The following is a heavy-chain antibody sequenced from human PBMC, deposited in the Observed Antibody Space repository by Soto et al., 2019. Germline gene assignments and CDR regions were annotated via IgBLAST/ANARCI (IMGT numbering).Heavy chain of an antibody. D-gene: IGHD3-10*01. J-gene: IGHJ4*02. CDR1: RGSISRHY. CDR2: VYHSGDI. Sequence: PPERLRVTWTGSRGSISRHYWLWFRQPPGRGLEWIGYVYHSGDIKYNPTLKSRVTLSVDTSKNQFSLKLISVTAADTAVYYCARGIPGTYYFDYWGQGALVTVS. CDR3: ARGIPGTYYFDY. V-gene: IGHV4-59*11.